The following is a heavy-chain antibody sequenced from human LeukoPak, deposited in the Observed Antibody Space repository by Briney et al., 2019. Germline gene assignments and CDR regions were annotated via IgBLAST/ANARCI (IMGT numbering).Heavy chain of an antibody. CDR2: IVVGSGNT. Sequence: ASVKVSCKASGFTFTSSAVQWVRQARGQRLEWIGWIVVGSGNTNYAQKFQERVTITRDMSTSTAYMELSSLRSEDTAVYYCAADNGLFYSDYPDPDYYYGMDVWGQGTTVTVSS. D-gene: IGHD4-11*01. V-gene: IGHV1-58*01. CDR1: GFTFTSSA. CDR3: AADNGLFYSDYPDPDYYYGMDV. J-gene: IGHJ6*02.